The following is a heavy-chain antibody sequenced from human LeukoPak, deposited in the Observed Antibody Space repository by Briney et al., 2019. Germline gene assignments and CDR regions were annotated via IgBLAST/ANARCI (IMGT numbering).Heavy chain of an antibody. Sequence: PGGSLRLSCTASGFTFSSYAMTWVRQAPGKGLECVSVISGIGTTTYYADSVKGRFTISRDNSKNTLFLQMNSLRVEDTATYYCTKKRTTSVTDWFAPWGQGTLVTVSS. CDR1: GFTFSSYA. V-gene: IGHV3-23*01. CDR3: TKKRTTSVTDWFAP. J-gene: IGHJ5*02. CDR2: ISGIGTTT. D-gene: IGHD4-17*01.